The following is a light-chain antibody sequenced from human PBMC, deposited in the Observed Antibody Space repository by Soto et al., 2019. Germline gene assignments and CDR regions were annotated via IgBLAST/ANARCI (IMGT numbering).Light chain of an antibody. CDR1: QTISTW. J-gene: IGKJ5*01. CDR3: QQYGSSPIT. Sequence: DLQVTQSPPTLSASVGDRVTITCRASQTISTWMAWYQQKPGKAPKLLVYDASTLQSGVASRFSGSGSGTDFTLTISRLEPEDFAVYYCQQYGSSPITFGQGTRLE. CDR2: DAS. V-gene: IGKV1-5*01.